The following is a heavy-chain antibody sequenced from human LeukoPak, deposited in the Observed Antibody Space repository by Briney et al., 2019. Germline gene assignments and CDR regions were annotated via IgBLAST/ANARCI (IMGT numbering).Heavy chain of an antibody. CDR2: ISWNSGSI. D-gene: IGHD3-16*01. J-gene: IGHJ6*02. CDR3: ARGGGLDV. Sequence: GGSLRLSCAASGFTFNDYAMHWVRHAPGKGLEWVSGISWNSGSIGYADSVKGRFTISRDNAKNSLYLQMSNLRAEDTAVYFCARGGGLDVWGQGATVTVSS. V-gene: IGHV3-9*01. CDR1: GFTFNDYA.